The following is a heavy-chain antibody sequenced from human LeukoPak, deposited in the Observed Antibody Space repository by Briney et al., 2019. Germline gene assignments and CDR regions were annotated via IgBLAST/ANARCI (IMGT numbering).Heavy chain of an antibody. D-gene: IGHD2-15*01. CDR2: ISGGGSTK. CDR1: EITFSDNY. V-gene: IGHV3-11*04. Sequence: GGSLRLSCAASEITFSDNYISWIRQAPGKGLEWISCISGGGSTKSYADSVKGRFTISRDNSKNTLYLQMNSLRAEDTAVYYCARDRLGGLDYWGQGTLVTVSS. CDR3: ARDRLGGLDY. J-gene: IGHJ4*02.